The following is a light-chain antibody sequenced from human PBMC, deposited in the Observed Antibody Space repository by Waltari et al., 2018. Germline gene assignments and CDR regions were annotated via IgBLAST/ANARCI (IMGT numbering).Light chain of an antibody. CDR1: RSNIGSHY. V-gene: IGLV1-47*01. J-gene: IGLJ3*02. Sequence: QSALTQPPSTSATPGQRVTISCSGSRSNIGSHYVYWYQQLPGTAPKLFIYTNTPRPPGVPYRFSASKSGTSASLAISGLQLEDEADYYCASWDDSLSGWVFGGGTKVTVL. CDR3: ASWDDSLSGWV. CDR2: TNT.